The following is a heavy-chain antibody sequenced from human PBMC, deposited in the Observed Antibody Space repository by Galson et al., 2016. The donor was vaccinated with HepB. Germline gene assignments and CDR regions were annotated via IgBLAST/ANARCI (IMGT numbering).Heavy chain of an antibody. CDR3: AKYLMPVAIPGVVTYYLDS. Sequence: SLRLSCAASGFTFKNYAMSWVRQAPGKGLEWVSAVSGSGDTTYYTDSAKGRFTTSRDNSKNTRFLHMDNLRAENTAVYYCAKYLMPVAIPGVVTYYLDSWGLGTLVTVSS. CDR2: VSGSGDTT. CDR1: GFTFKNYA. J-gene: IGHJ4*02. V-gene: IGHV3-23*01. D-gene: IGHD3-3*01.